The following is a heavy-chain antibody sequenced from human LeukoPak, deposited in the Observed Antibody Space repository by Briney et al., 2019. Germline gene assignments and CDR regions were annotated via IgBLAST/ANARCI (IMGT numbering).Heavy chain of an antibody. CDR3: ARDKRVSRDFWSGYYSDYFDY. CDR1: GFTFSSYS. J-gene: IGHJ4*02. Sequence: GGSLRLSCAASGFTFSSYSMNWVRQAPGKGLEWVSSISSSSSYIYYADSVKGRFTISRDNAKNSLYLQMNSLRAEDTAVYYCARDKRVSRDFWSGYYSDYFDYWGQGTLVTVSS. D-gene: IGHD3-3*01. V-gene: IGHV3-21*01. CDR2: ISSSSSYI.